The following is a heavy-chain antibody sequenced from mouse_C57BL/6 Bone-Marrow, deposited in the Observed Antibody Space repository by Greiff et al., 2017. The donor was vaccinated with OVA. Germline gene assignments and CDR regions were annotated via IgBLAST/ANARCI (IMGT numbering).Heavy chain of an antibody. CDR1: GYTFTGYW. J-gene: IGHJ2*01. D-gene: IGHD1-1*01. Sequence: VKLQESGAELMKPGASVKLSCKATGYTFTGYWIEWVKQRPGNGLEWIGEVLPGRGSTKYNEKFKGKATLTADTSSNTAYMQLSSLTTEDSAIYYCARVHYYGSSYFDYWGQGTTLTVSS. V-gene: IGHV1-9*01. CDR3: ARVHYYGSSYFDY. CDR2: VLPGRGST.